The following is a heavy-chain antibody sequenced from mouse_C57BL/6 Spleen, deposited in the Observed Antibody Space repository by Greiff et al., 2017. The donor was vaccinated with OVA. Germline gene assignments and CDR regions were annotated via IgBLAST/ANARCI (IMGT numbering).Heavy chain of an antibody. CDR2: IYPGSGST. Sequence: VQLQQSGAELVKPGASVKMSCKASGYTFTSYWITWVKQRPEQGLEWIGDIYPGSGSTNYNEKFKSKATLTVDHYTSTAYLQRSSRTSEDSAVDYCAREGITYAMDYWGQGTSVTVSS. J-gene: IGHJ4*01. CDR1: GYTFTSYW. D-gene: IGHD3-3*01. V-gene: IGHV1-55*01. CDR3: AREGITYAMDY.